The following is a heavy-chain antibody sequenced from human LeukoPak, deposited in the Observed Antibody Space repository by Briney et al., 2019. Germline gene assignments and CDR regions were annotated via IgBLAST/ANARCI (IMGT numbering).Heavy chain of an antibody. CDR1: GGSISSSGYY. D-gene: IGHD3-22*01. Sequence: SETLSLTCTVSGGSISSSGYYWGWIRQPPGKGLEWIGSIYYSGSTYYNPSLKSRVTISVDTTKNQFSLKLSSVTAADTAVYYCARGDYYYDSSGYYILDYWGQGTLVTVSS. J-gene: IGHJ4*02. V-gene: IGHV4-39*07. CDR3: ARGDYYYDSSGYYILDY. CDR2: IYYSGST.